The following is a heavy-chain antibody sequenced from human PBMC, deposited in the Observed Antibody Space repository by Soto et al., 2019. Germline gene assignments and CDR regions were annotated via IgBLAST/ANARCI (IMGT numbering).Heavy chain of an antibody. CDR2: ISPYNDNK. Sequence: ASVKVSCKASGYTFNIYGISWVRQAPGQGLEWMGWISPYNDNKRFAQNLQGRVTMTTDTSTSTAYMELRSLRSDDTAVYYCARELSTLGTIDYWGQGTLVTVSS. D-gene: IGHD1-7*01. V-gene: IGHV1-18*01. CDR1: GYTFNIYG. J-gene: IGHJ4*02. CDR3: ARELSTLGTIDY.